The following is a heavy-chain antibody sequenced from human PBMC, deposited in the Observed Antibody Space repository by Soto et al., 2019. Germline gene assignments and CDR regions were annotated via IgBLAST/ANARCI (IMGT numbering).Heavy chain of an antibody. CDR1: GYTFSDNC. Sequence: ASVKVSCKTSGYTFSDNCLHWVRQAPGQGLEWMGWISPNNGDSNYARKLQGRVTMTRDTAISTAYMELSRLTSDDTAVYYCARNRRHPTDEAMITGLDVWGQGTTVTVSS. CDR3: ARNRRHPTDEAMITGLDV. J-gene: IGHJ6*02. CDR2: ISPNNGDS. V-gene: IGHV1-2*02. D-gene: IGHD3-16*01.